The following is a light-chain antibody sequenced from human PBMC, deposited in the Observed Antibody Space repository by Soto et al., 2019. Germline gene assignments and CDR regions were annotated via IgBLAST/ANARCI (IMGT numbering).Light chain of an antibody. V-gene: IGLV1-36*01. Sequence: QSVLTQPPSVSEAPRQRVTISCSGSSSNIGNNAVNWYQQLPGKAPKLLIYYDDLLPSGVSDRFSGSKSGTSASLAISGLQSEEEADYYCAAWDDSLNAVVFGGGTKVTVL. CDR1: SSNIGNNA. J-gene: IGLJ2*01. CDR2: YDD. CDR3: AAWDDSLNAVV.